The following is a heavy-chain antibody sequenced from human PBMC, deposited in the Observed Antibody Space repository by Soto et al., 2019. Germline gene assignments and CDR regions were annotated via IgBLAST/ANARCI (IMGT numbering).Heavy chain of an antibody. V-gene: IGHV1-69*14. CDR1: GDSFSTYA. Sequence: QVQLVQSGTEVKRPGSSVQVSCKASGDSFSTYAISWVRQAPGQGLEWMGGIIPIFGTVNYAEKFQGRVTITADKSTSTAYMELSSLRSEDTAVYYCARSLCTNGVCYYYYYGMDVWGQGTTVTVSS. J-gene: IGHJ6*02. CDR3: ARSLCTNGVCYYYYYGMDV. D-gene: IGHD2-8*01. CDR2: IIPIFGTV.